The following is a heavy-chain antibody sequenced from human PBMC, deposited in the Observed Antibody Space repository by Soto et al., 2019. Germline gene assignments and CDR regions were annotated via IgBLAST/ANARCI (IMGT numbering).Heavy chain of an antibody. D-gene: IGHD3-22*01. CDR2: FDPEDGET. CDR1: GYTLTELS. J-gene: IGHJ3*02. V-gene: IGHV1-24*01. CDR3: ATDSRRITMIVVVPDAFDI. Sequence: ASVKVSCKVSGYTLTELSMHWARQAPGKGLEWMGGFDPEDGETIYAQKFQGRVTMTEDTSTDTAYMELSSLRSEDTAVYYCATDSRRITMIVVVPDAFDIWGQGTMVTVSS.